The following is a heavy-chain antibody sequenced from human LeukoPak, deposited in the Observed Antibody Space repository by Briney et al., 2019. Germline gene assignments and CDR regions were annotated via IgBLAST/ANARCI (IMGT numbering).Heavy chain of an antibody. CDR3: ARLGNPPLAY. D-gene: IGHD4-23*01. V-gene: IGHV5-51*01. Sequence: GESLKISCKGSGYNVAIYWIGWVRQMPGKGLEWMGIIYPGDSDTRYSPSFQGQVTISADKSISTASLQWSSLKASDTAIYYCARLGNPPLAYWGQGTLVTVSS. CDR1: GYNVAIYW. J-gene: IGHJ4*02. CDR2: IYPGDSDT.